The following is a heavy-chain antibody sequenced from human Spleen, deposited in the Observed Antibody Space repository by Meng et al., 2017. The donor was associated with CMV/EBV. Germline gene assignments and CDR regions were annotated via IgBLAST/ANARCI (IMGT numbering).Heavy chain of an antibody. V-gene: IGHV3-21*01. CDR3: ASNKGIAVGRFDP. Sequence: GESLKISCAASGFAFSTYAMSWVRQAPGKGLEWVSSISSSSSYIYYADSVKGRFTISRDNAKNSLYLQMNSLRAEDTAVYYCASNKGIAVGRFDPWGQGTLVTVSS. D-gene: IGHD6-19*01. CDR2: ISSSSSYI. J-gene: IGHJ5*02. CDR1: GFAFSTYA.